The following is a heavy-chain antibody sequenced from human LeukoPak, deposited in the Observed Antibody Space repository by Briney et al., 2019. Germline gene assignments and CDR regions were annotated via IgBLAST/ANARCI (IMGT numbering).Heavy chain of an antibody. V-gene: IGHV3-48*03. D-gene: IGHD5-24*01. J-gene: IGHJ4*02. CDR2: ISSSGSTI. Sequence: GGSLRLSCAASGFILSSYEMNWVRQAPGKGLEWLSYISSSGSTIYYADSVKGRFTISRDNSKNTLYLQINSLRAEDTAVYFCARDDRWLQFNNWGQGTLVTVSS. CDR3: ARDDRWLQFNN. CDR1: GFILSSYE.